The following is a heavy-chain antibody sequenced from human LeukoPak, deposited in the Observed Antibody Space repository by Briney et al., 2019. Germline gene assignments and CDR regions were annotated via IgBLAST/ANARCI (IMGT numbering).Heavy chain of an antibody. Sequence: SETLSLTCTVSGGSISSYYWNWIRQPPGKGLEWVGYIYHSGSTNYNPSLQSRVTISVDTSKNQFSLNLNSVTAADTAVYYCARGGAARLHFQNWGQGTLVTVSS. V-gene: IGHV4-59*01. J-gene: IGHJ1*01. D-gene: IGHD6-6*01. CDR1: GGSISSYY. CDR3: ARGGAARLHFQN. CDR2: IYHSGST.